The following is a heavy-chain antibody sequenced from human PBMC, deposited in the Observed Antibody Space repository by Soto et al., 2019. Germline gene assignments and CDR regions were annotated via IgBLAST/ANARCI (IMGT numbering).Heavy chain of an antibody. V-gene: IGHV5-10-1*01. CDR3: ASLDIVVVPAAMGPNGMDV. J-gene: IGHJ6*02. CDR2: IDPSDSYT. D-gene: IGHD2-2*03. Sequence: GESLKISCQASGYRFTHHWIAWVRQMPGEGLEWMGMIDPSDSYTNYSPSFQGHVTISADKSISTAYLQWSSLKASDTAMYYCASLDIVVVPAAMGPNGMDVWGQGTTVTVSS. CDR1: GYRFTHHW.